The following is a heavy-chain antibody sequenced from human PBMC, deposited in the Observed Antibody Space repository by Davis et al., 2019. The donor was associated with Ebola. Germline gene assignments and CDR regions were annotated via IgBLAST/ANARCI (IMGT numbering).Heavy chain of an antibody. V-gene: IGHV4-39*01. CDR3: ARHFPDGYKALFPYFDF. J-gene: IGHJ4*02. Sequence: SQTLSLTCAVSGAFISRTSYYWAWIRQPPGKGLEYIGSIYSSGSTFYSPSLESRVTVSVDTSKNQFSLKLNSVTAADTAIYFCARHFPDGYKALFPYFDFWGQGTQVTVSS. CDR1: GAFISRTSYY. CDR2: IYSSGST. D-gene: IGHD5-24*01.